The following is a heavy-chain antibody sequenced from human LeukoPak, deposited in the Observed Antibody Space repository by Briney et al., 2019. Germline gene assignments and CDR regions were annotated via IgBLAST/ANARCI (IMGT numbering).Heavy chain of an antibody. Sequence: SETLSLTCTVSGGSIRSYYWSWIRQPPGKKLEWIGYIHSSGSTSYNPSLRSRVAISADTSRNQVSLNLKFLTSADAAVYYCARDGGAPIYGLDVWGQGTTVTVSS. CDR2: IHSSGST. J-gene: IGHJ6*02. CDR3: ARDGGAPIYGLDV. D-gene: IGHD3-16*01. V-gene: IGHV4-59*01. CDR1: GGSIRSYY.